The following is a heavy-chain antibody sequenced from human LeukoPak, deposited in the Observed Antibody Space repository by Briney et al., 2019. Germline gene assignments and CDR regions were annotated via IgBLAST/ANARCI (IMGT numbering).Heavy chain of an antibody. V-gene: IGHV3-23*01. J-gene: IGHJ4*02. Sequence: GGSLRLSCAASGFTFSSYAMSWVRQAPGKGLERVSAISGSGGSTYYADSVKGRFTTSRDNSKNTLYLQMNSLRAEDTAVYYCAKDGTATYSSSWYPDYFDYWGQGTLVTVSS. CDR3: AKDGTATYSSSWYPDYFDY. CDR1: GFTFSSYA. D-gene: IGHD6-13*01. CDR2: ISGSGGST.